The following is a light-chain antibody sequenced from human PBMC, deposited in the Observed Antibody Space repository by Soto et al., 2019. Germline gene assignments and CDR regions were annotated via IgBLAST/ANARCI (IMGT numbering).Light chain of an antibody. V-gene: IGLV1-40*01. J-gene: IGLJ1*01. Sequence: QSVLTQPPSVSEAPGQRVTISWTGTSSDIGAGYDVHWYQQLPGAAPKLLIYSNAIRPSGVPDRFSASKSGTSASLAITGLRAEDEADYYCQSYDSRLTTYVFATGTKVIVL. CDR1: SSDIGAGYD. CDR2: SNA. CDR3: QSYDSRLTTYV.